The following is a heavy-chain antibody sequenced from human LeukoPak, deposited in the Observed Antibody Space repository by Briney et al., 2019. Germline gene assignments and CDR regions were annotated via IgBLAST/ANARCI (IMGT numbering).Heavy chain of an antibody. V-gene: IGHV3-23*01. CDR1: GFTFSSYA. CDR3: AKVEGITMVRGVRYPWYFDL. D-gene: IGHD3-10*01. CDR2: ISGSGGST. J-gene: IGHJ2*01. Sequence: GGSLRLSCAASGFTFSSYAMSWVRQAPGKGLEWVSAISGSGGSTYYADSVKGRFTISRDNSKNTLYLQMNSLRAEDTAVYYCAKVEGITMVRGVRYPWYFDLWGRGTLVTVSS.